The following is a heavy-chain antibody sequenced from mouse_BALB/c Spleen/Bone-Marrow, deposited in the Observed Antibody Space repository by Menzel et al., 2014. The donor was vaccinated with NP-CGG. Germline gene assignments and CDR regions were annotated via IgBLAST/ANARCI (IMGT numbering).Heavy chain of an antibody. J-gene: IGHJ3*01. CDR2: IHPSDSET. CDR3: ARFGNYEGFAY. CDR1: GYSFTNYW. V-gene: IGHV1-74*01. D-gene: IGHD2-1*01. Sequence: LQQSGPVLVSRVASVKLSCKSSGYSFTNYWMNWVKQRPGQGLEWIGMIHPSDSETRLNQKFKDKATLTVDKSSSTAYMQLSSPTSEDSAVYYCARFGNYEGFAYWGQGTLIAVSA.